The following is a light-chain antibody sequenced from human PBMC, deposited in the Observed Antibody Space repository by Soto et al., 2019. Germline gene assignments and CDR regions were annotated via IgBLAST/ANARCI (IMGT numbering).Light chain of an antibody. J-gene: IGLJ1*01. V-gene: IGLV2-14*01. CDR2: EVS. CDR1: SSDIGTYNY. CDR3: SSYTVTSVTLYV. Sequence: QSVLTQPASVSGSPGQSITISCTGTSSDIGTYNYVSWYQQHPGKAPKVIIYEVSNRPSGVSNRFSGSKSGNTASLTISGLQAEDEADYYCSSYTVTSVTLYVFGNGTEVTVL.